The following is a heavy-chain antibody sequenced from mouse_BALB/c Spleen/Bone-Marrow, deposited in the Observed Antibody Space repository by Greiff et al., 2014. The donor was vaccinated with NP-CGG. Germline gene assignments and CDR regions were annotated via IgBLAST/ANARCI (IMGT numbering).Heavy chain of an antibody. D-gene: IGHD1-2*01. CDR1: GYTFTSYV. CDR3: ARRQFITTAAWFAY. V-gene: IGHV1-14*01. CDR2: INPYNDGT. Sequence: VQLQQSGPEPVKPGASVKMSCKASGYTFTSYVMHWVKQKPGQGLEWIGYINPYNDGTKYNEKFKGKATLTSDKSSSTAYMELSSLTSEDSAVYYCARRQFITTAAWFAYWGQGTLVTVSA. J-gene: IGHJ3*01.